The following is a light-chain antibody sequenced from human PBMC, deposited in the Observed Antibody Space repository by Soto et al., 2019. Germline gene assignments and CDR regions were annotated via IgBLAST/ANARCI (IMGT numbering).Light chain of an antibody. Sequence: DIQMTQSPSSLSASVGDRVTITCRASQGIRNELAWYQQKPGKAPKRLIYAASNLHSGVPSRFSGSGSGPQFTLTITSLQPEDFATYYCAQKNFYPWTFGQGTKVDIK. J-gene: IGKJ1*01. CDR3: AQKNFYPWT. V-gene: IGKV1-17*01. CDR1: QGIRNE. CDR2: AAS.